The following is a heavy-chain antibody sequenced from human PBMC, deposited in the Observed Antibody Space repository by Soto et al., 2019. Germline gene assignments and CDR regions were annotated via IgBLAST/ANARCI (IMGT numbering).Heavy chain of an antibody. D-gene: IGHD3-10*01. J-gene: IGHJ4*02. CDR3: ARDQFGLRYFDY. V-gene: IGHV1-2*02. CDR2: INPNSGGT. Sequence: ASVKVSCKASGYTFTGYYMHWVRQAPGQGLEWMGWINPNSGGTNYAQKFQGRVTITRDESMSTAYMELSSLRSEDTAVYYCARDQFGLRYFDYWGQGTLVTVSS. CDR1: GYTFTGYY.